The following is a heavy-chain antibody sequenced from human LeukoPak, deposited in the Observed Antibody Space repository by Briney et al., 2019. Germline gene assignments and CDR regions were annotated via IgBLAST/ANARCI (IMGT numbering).Heavy chain of an antibody. V-gene: IGHV4-59*08. CDR2: IYVTGST. CDR1: GGSIGTYY. J-gene: IGHJ6*03. D-gene: IGHD3-16*02. CDR3: ARHIGGGIEDMDV. Sequence: SETLSLTCTVSGGSIGTYYWSWIRQSPRKGLEWIGYIYVTGSTRYNPYLQSRVTISVDTSRNQFFLKMSSVTAADTAVYYWARHIGGGIEDMDVWGKGTKVTVS.